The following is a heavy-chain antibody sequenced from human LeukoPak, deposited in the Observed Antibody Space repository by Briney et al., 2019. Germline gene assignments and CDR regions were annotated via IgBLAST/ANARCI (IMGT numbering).Heavy chain of an antibody. Sequence: ASVKVSCKASGYTFTSYGISWVRQAPGQGLEWMGWISAYNGNTNYAQKLQGRVTMTTDTSTSTAYMGLRSLRSDDTAVYYCASFGDDDYGDYGEYFQHWGQGTLVTVSS. CDR3: ASFGDDDYGDYGEYFQH. V-gene: IGHV1-18*01. J-gene: IGHJ1*01. D-gene: IGHD4-17*01. CDR2: ISAYNGNT. CDR1: GYTFTSYG.